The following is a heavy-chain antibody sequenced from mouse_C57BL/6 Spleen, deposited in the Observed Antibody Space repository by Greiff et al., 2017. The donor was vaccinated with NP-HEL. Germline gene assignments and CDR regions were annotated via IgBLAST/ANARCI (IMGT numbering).Heavy chain of an antibody. CDR3: ARYLHYYGSAMDY. V-gene: IGHV1-64*01. CDR1: GYTFTSYW. CDR2: IHPNSGST. J-gene: IGHJ4*01. Sequence: VQLKQPGAELVKPGASVKLSCKASGYTFTSYWMHWVKQRPGQGLEWIGMIHPNSGSTNYNEKFKSKATLTVDKSSSTAYMQLSSLTSEDSAVYYCARYLHYYGSAMDYWGQGTSVTVSS. D-gene: IGHD1-1*01.